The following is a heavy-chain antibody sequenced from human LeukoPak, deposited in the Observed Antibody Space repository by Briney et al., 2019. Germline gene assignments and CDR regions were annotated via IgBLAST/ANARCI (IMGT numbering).Heavy chain of an antibody. CDR2: IWYDGSNK. D-gene: IGHD6-13*01. J-gene: IGHJ4*02. V-gene: IGHV3-33*01. CDR3: ARGRPPLSSSWSDY. CDR1: GFTFSSYG. Sequence: GRSLRLSCAASGFTFSSYGMHWVRQAPGKGLEWVAVIWYDGSNKYYADSVKGRFTISRDNSKNTLYLQMNSLRAEDTAVYYCARGRPPLSSSWSDYWGQGTLVTVSS.